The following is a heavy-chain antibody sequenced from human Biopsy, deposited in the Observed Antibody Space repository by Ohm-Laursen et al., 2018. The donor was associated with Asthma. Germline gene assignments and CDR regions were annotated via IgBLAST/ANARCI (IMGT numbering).Heavy chain of an antibody. Sequence: SLRLSCTAFGFTFSDYYMSWIRQAPGKGLEWISYINGKSNSIEYADSVKGRFTISRDNAKNSLYLQMNSLRAEDTAVYYCARDSYSSGLYDDFEAWGQGTLGTVSS. V-gene: IGHV3-11*01. J-gene: IGHJ4*02. D-gene: IGHD6-19*01. CDR2: INGKSNSI. CDR3: ARDSYSSGLYDDFEA. CDR1: GFTFSDYY.